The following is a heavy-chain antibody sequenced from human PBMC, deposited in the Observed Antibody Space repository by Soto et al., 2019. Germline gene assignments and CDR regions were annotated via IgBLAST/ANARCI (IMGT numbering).Heavy chain of an antibody. CDR1: GFTFSAKA. CDR3: AKGGRQWLVTSDFNY. Sequence: VQLVESGGGVVQPGRSLRLSCAASGFTFSAKAMHWFAQAPGKGLEGVAVVSHDGRNTHYADPVKGRFTISRDSSKNTVSLEMTSLRAEDTAVYYCAKGGRQWLVTSDFNYWGQGALVTVSS. D-gene: IGHD6-19*01. V-gene: IGHV3-30*18. CDR2: VSHDGRNT. J-gene: IGHJ4*02.